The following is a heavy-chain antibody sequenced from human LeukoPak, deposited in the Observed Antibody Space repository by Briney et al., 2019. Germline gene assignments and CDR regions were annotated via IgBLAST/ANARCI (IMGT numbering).Heavy chain of an antibody. V-gene: IGHV4-30-2*01. CDR2: IYHSGST. Sequence: IPSQTLSLTCAVSGGSISSGGYSWSWIRQPPGKGLEWIGYIYHSGSTYYNPSLKSRVTISVDRSKNQFSLKLSSVTAADTAVYYCATPRDYGDYGEAFDIWGQGTMVTVSS. J-gene: IGHJ3*02. CDR1: GGSISSGGYS. CDR3: ATPRDYGDYGEAFDI. D-gene: IGHD4-17*01.